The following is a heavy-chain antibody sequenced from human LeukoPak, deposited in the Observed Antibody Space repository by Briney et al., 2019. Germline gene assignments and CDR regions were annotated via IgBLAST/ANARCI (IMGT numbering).Heavy chain of an antibody. CDR2: VNHSGST. V-gene: IGHV4-34*01. CDR1: GGSFSGYY. Sequence: SETLSLTCAVYGGSFSGYYWSWIRQPPGKGLEWIGEVNHSGSTNYNPSLKSRVTISVDTSKNQFSLKQSSVTAADTAVYYCARAYCSSTSCAPDYWGQGTLVTVSS. J-gene: IGHJ4*02. D-gene: IGHD2-2*01. CDR3: ARAYCSSTSCAPDY.